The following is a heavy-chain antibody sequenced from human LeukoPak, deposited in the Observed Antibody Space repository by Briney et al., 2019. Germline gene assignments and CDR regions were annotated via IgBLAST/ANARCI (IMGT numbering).Heavy chain of an antibody. D-gene: IGHD3-9*01. CDR3: ARLSYRNFDSP. V-gene: IGHV4-39*07. CDR2: IYYSGST. Sequence: SETLSLTCTVSGGSISSSSYYWGWIRQPPGKGLEWIGSIYYSGSTYYNPSLKSRVTISVDTSKNQFSLKLTSVTAADTAVYYCARLSYRNFDSPWGQGTMVTVSS. CDR1: GGSISSSSYY. J-gene: IGHJ3*01.